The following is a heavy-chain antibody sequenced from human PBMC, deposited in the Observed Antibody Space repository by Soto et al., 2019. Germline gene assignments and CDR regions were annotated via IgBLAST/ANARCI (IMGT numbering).Heavy chain of an antibody. J-gene: IGHJ4*02. CDR1: GYTFNTYG. CDR2: ISAYNGHA. Sequence: QVQLVQSGAEVKRPGASVRVSCKASGYTFNTYGISWVRQAPGQGLEWLGWISAYNGHADYAQNIQVRVTMTTDKSTNKVSMELRGLRSADSAVYYCARGRRWGGRDLDYWGQGTRVNVSS. V-gene: IGHV1-18*01. CDR3: ARGRRWGGRDLDY. D-gene: IGHD1-26*01.